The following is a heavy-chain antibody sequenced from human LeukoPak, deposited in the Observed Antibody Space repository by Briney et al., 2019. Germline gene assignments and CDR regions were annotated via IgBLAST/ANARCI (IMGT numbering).Heavy chain of an antibody. CDR2: ITASGTAM. J-gene: IGHJ4*02. Sequence: GGSLRLSCAASGYTFSSYSMNWVRQAPGKGLEWVSHITASGTAMFYADSVKGCFTISRDNAKNSLYLQMNSLRDEDTAVYYCASSGSYRFDYWGQGTLVTVSS. CDR3: ASSGSYRFDY. V-gene: IGHV3-48*02. CDR1: GYTFSSYS. D-gene: IGHD1-26*01.